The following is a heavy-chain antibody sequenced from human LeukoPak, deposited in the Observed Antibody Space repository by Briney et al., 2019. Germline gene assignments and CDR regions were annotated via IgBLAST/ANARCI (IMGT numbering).Heavy chain of an antibody. D-gene: IGHD3-22*01. CDR2: ISAYNGNT. V-gene: IGHV1-18*01. CDR3: ARGPRYYYDSSGYSRSDY. J-gene: IGHJ4*02. Sequence: GASVKVSCKASGYTFTSYGISWVRQAPGQGLEWMGWISAYNGNTNYAQKLQGRVTMTRNTSISTAYMELSSLRSEDTAVYYCARGPRYYYDSSGYSRSDYWGQGTLVTVSS. CDR1: GYTFTSYG.